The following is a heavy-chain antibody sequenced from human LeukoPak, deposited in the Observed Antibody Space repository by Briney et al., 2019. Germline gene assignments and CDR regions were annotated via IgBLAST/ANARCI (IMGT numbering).Heavy chain of an antibody. V-gene: IGHV1-18*01. D-gene: IGHD4-11*01. J-gene: IGHJ3*02. Sequence: GASVKVSCKASGYTFTSYGISWVRQAPGRGLEWMGWISSSSGNTDYAQSLQGRVTLTTDTSTSTAYMELRNLRSDDTALYYCVRDRLHAFDIWGQGTTVTVSS. CDR1: GYTFTSYG. CDR2: ISSSSGNT. CDR3: VRDRLHAFDI.